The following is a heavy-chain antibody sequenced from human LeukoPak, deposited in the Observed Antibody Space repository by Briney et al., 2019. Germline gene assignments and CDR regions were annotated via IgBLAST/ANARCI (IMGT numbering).Heavy chain of an antibody. V-gene: IGHV1-24*01. CDR3: ATTVPLEFYSSSWYYFDY. CDR1: GYTLTELS. Sequence: GASVKGSCKVSGYTLTELSMHWVRQAPGKGLEWMGGFDPEDGETIYAQKFQGRVTMTEDTSTDTAYMELSSLRSEDTAVYYCATTVPLEFYSSSWYYFDYWGQGTLVTVSS. J-gene: IGHJ4*02. D-gene: IGHD6-13*01. CDR2: FDPEDGET.